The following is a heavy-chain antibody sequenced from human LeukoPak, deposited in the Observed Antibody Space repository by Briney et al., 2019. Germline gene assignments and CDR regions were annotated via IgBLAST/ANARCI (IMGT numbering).Heavy chain of an antibody. Sequence: SETLSLTCTVSGDSISGYYWNWIRQPPGRGLEWIGRFYTSGTTNYNPSLKSRVTMSIDTSKNQVSLKMRSVTAADTAVYYCARTVVTLDWYFDLWGRGTLVSVSS. CDR2: FYTSGTT. V-gene: IGHV4-4*07. D-gene: IGHD4-23*01. J-gene: IGHJ2*01. CDR1: GDSISGYY. CDR3: ARTVVTLDWYFDL.